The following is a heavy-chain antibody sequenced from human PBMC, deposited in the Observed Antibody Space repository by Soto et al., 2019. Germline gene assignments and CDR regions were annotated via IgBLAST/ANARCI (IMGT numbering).Heavy chain of an antibody. CDR2: IIPFLGSS. CDR1: GGTFSDYT. D-gene: IGHD6-6*01. V-gene: IGHV1-69*01. Sequence: QVQLVQSGAEVKRPGSSVKVSCRASGGTFSDYTFSWVRQAPGQGLEWLGGIIPFLGSSKYAHSFQARGTFSADESTATACMDLSSLRSGDTAVYYCAAKKYRTSSTIYFYSYGMDIWGQGTTVTLSS. J-gene: IGHJ6*02. CDR3: AAKKYRTSSTIYFYSYGMDI.